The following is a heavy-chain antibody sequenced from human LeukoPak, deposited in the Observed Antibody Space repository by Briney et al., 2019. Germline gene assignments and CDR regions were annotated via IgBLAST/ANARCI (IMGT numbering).Heavy chain of an antibody. V-gene: IGHV5-51*01. J-gene: IGHJ4*02. D-gene: IGHD3-10*01. CDR1: GYNFNTYW. CDR2: PTPITSDT. Sequence: GESLKISCKGSGYNFNTYWIARVRQMPGKGLELMGNPTPITSDTTYSPSFQGRVSVSVDRSITTLYLHWSSLQGSDTAIYYCARLRNYYGSGTYPYFDYWGQGTLVTVSS. CDR3: ARLRNYYGSGTYPYFDY.